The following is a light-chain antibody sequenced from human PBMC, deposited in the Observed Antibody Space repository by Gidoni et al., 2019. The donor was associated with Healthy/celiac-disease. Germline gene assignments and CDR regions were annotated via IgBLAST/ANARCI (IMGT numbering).Light chain of an antibody. Sequence: EIVLTQSPATRSLSPGERATLSCRASQSVSSYLAWYQQKPGQAPRLLIYDASNRATGIPARFSGSGSGTDFTLPISSLEPEDFAVYYCQQRSNWPLTFGGGTKVEIK. CDR1: QSVSSY. V-gene: IGKV3-11*01. CDR2: DAS. CDR3: QQRSNWPLT. J-gene: IGKJ4*01.